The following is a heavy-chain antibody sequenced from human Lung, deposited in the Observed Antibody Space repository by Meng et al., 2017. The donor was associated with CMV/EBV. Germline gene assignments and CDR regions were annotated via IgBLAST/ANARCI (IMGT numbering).Heavy chain of an antibody. V-gene: IGHV3-13*01. CDR3: ARARAGRGDYYYYYGLAV. Sequence: GESLKISCAVSGFTFSSYDMHWVRQATGKGLEWVSAIGTAGDTYYPGSVKGRLTISRENAKNSLYLQMNSLRAGDTAVYYCARARAGRGDYYYYYGLAVWXQGTTVXVSS. CDR1: GFTFSSYD. J-gene: IGHJ6*02. CDR2: IGTAGDT. D-gene: IGHD6-13*01.